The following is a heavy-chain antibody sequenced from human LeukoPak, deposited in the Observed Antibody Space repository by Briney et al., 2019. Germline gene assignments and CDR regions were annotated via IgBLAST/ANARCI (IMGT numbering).Heavy chain of an antibody. Sequence: GESLKISCKGSGYSFINYWIGWVRQMPGKGLEWMGITYPSDSETRYSLSFQGQVTISADKSNSTAYLQWSSLKASDTAIYYCARLSPPRNYYDTSGYYDYWGQGTLVTVSS. V-gene: IGHV5-51*01. J-gene: IGHJ4*02. CDR1: GYSFINYW. CDR3: ARLSPPRNYYDTSGYYDY. D-gene: IGHD3-22*01. CDR2: TYPSDSET.